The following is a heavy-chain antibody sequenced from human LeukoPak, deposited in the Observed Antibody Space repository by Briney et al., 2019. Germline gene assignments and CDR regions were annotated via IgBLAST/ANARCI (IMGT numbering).Heavy chain of an antibody. CDR2: ISSSSSTI. D-gene: IGHD3-10*01. J-gene: IGHJ4*02. CDR1: GFTFSDYY. V-gene: IGHV3-48*01. Sequence: GGSLRLSCAASGFTFSDYYMNWVRQAPGKGLEWVSYISSSSSTIYYVDSVKGRFTISRDNAKNSLYLQMNSLRAEDTAVYYCARDTYYYGSGRFYFDYWGQGTLVTVSS. CDR3: ARDTYYYGSGRFYFDY.